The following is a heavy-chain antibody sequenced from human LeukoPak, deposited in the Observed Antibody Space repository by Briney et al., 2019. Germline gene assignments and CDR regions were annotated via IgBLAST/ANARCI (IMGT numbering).Heavy chain of an antibody. J-gene: IGHJ4*02. Sequence: GASVTVSCTASGGTFSSYAISWVRQAPGQGLERMGGIIPIFGTANYAQKFQGRVTITADESTSTAYMELSSLRSEDTAVYYCARDPSPHYYGSGSHDWGQGTLVTVSS. CDR1: GGTFSSYA. CDR2: IIPIFGTA. V-gene: IGHV1-69*13. CDR3: ARDPSPHYYGSGSHD. D-gene: IGHD3-10*01.